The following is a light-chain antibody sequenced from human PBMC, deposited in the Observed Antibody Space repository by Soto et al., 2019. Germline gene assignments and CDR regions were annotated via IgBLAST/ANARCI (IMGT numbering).Light chain of an antibody. V-gene: IGKV1-5*01. J-gene: IGKJ1*01. Sequence: RVPIPCRSSQTITNWLARYQQKPGKAPRLLIYDASSLESWVPSRFSGSGSGTEFTLTISSLQPDDFATYYCQQYNSYWTFGQGTKVDIK. CDR1: QTITNW. CDR3: QQYNSYWT. CDR2: DAS.